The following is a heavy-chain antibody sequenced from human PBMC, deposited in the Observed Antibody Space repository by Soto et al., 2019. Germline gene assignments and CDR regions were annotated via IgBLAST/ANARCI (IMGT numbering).Heavy chain of an antibody. CDR2: INWNSGIT. D-gene: IGHD3-22*01. Sequence: EVQLVESGGGLVQPGKSLKLSCVAIGFTFEDHAMHWIRQVPGKGLEWVAGINWNSGITGYADSVKGRFTISRDNANNSLHLEMNSLKSEDTALYYCTKGRGALTVVSNWFDPWGQGTPFTVSS. J-gene: IGHJ5*02. CDR1: GFTFEDHA. CDR3: TKGRGALTVVSNWFDP. V-gene: IGHV3-9*01.